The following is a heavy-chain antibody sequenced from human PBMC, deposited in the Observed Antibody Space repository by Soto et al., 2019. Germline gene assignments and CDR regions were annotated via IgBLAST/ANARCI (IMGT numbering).Heavy chain of an antibody. J-gene: IGHJ4*02. V-gene: IGHV3-74*01. CDR2: ISGDGSSV. D-gene: IGHD3-3*01. CDR1: GFIFSNNW. Sequence: HPGGSLRLSCAASGFIFSNNWMHWVRQTPEEGLVWVSRISGDGSSVYYEDSVRSRFIISRDNTRSTLYLHMDSLRAEDKGVYYCATGASRNFFDYWGLGTLVTVSS. CDR3: ATGASRNFFDY.